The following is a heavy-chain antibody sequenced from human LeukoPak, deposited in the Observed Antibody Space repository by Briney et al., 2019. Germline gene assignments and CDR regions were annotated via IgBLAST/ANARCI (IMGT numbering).Heavy chain of an antibody. V-gene: IGHV4-34*01. CDR1: GGSFSGYY. CDR3: ARAINILTGYYLFDY. CDR2: INHSGST. J-gene: IGHJ4*02. D-gene: IGHD3-9*01. Sequence: SETLSLTCAVYGGSFSGYYWSWIRQPPGKGLEWIGEINHSGSTNYNPSLKSRVTISVDTSKNQFSLKLSSVTAADTAVYYCARAINILTGYYLFDYWGQGTLVTVSS.